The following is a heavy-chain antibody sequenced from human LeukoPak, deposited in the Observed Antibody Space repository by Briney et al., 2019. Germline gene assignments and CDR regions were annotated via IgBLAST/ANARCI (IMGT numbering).Heavy chain of an antibody. CDR3: VRGPLLRFAELRFDP. D-gene: IGHD3-10*01. CDR1: GYTISSGYY. Sequence: PSETLSLTCTVSGYTISSGYYWGWIRQPPGKGLEWIGSMYHSGTTYYNASLKSRATISVDTSKNQISLKMNSMTAADTAVYYCVRGPLLRFAELRFDPWGQGTLVTVSS. CDR2: MYHSGTT. V-gene: IGHV4-38-2*02. J-gene: IGHJ5*02.